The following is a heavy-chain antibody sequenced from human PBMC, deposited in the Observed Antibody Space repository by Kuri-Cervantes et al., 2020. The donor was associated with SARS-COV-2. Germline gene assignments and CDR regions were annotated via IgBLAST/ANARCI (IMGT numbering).Heavy chain of an antibody. J-gene: IGHJ4*02. V-gene: IGHV3-23*03. Sequence: GGSLRLSCAASGFTFSSYAMSWVRQAPGKGVEWVSVIYSGGSSTYYADSVKGRFTISRDNSKNTLYLQMNSLRAEDTAVYYCAKDGDPDYWGQGTLVTVSS. CDR3: AKDGDPDY. CDR1: GFTFSSYA. D-gene: IGHD2-21*01. CDR2: IYSGGSST.